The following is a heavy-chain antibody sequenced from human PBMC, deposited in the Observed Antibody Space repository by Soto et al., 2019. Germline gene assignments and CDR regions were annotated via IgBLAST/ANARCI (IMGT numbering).Heavy chain of an antibody. Sequence: PEQTLSLTCAITGDSVSSNSAGWSWVRQSPSRGLEWLGRTYYRSKWYYEYAVSVRGRITINPDTSKNQYSLQLNSVTPEDTAVYFCARGEQYSGRIFDDWGQGTLVTVAS. CDR3: ARGEQYSGRIFDD. V-gene: IGHV6-1*01. D-gene: IGHD1-26*01. CDR2: TYYRSKWYY. CDR1: GDSVSSNSAG. J-gene: IGHJ4*01.